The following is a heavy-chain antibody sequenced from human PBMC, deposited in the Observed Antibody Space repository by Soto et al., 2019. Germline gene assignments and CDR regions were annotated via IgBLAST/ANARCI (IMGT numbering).Heavy chain of an antibody. CDR3: ATRMYSTSWYYFVS. CDR1: GFTFTNYA. D-gene: IGHD6-13*01. V-gene: IGHV3-23*01. J-gene: IGHJ4*02. Sequence: EVQLLESGGGFVQPGGSLRLSCAASGFTFTNYALSWVRQAPGKGLEWVSTIGGGSGSTSYADSVKGRFSISRENSKNTLYLQMSSLRAEDTALHYCATRMYSTSWYYFVSWGQGTQVTVSS. CDR2: IGGGSGST.